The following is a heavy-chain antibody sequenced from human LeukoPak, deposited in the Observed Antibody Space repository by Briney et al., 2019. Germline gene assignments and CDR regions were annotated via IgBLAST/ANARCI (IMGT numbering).Heavy chain of an antibody. V-gene: IGHV3-48*01. Sequence: GGSLRLSCAASGFTFSSYSMNWVRQAPGKGLEWVSYISSSSSTIYYADSVKGRFTISRDNAKNSLYLQMNSLRAEDTAVYYCARDDCSSTSCYSNYWGQGTLVTVSS. CDR3: ARDDCSSTSCYSNY. CDR1: GFTFSSYS. CDR2: ISSSSSTI. D-gene: IGHD2-2*02. J-gene: IGHJ4*02.